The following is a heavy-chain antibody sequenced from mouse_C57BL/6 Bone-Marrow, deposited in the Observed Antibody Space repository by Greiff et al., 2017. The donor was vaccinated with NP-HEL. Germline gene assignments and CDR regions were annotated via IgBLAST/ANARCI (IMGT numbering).Heavy chain of an antibody. J-gene: IGHJ1*03. D-gene: IGHD1-1*01. Sequence: VQLQQPGTELVKPGASVKLSCKASGYTFTSYWMHWVKQRPGQGLEWIGNINPSNGGTNYNEKFKSKATLTVDKSSSTAYMQLSSLTSEDSAVYYWARSLRVLLRDSNWYFDVWGTGTTVTVSS. CDR2: INPSNGGT. CDR1: GYTFTSYW. V-gene: IGHV1-53*01. CDR3: ARSLRVLLRDSNWYFDV.